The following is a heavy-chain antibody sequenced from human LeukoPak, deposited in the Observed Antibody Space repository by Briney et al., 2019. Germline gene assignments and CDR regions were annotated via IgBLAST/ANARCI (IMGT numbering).Heavy chain of an antibody. J-gene: IGHJ4*01. D-gene: IGHD5/OR15-5a*01. CDR3: VSVGSYFDD. CDR1: GFTFTSYS. CDR2: ISNSSSDI. V-gene: IGHV3-21*01. Sequence: GGSLRLSCAASGFTFTSYSMNWVRQAPGKGLEWVSSISNSSSDIYYADSMKGRFTISRDNAKNSLYLQMNTPRAEETTIYYGVSVGSYFDDWGQGTPVTVSS.